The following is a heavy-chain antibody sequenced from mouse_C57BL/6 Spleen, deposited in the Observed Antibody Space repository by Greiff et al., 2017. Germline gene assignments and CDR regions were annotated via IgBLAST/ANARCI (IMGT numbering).Heavy chain of an antibody. V-gene: IGHV1-80*01. CDR2: IYPGDGDT. CDR1: GYAFSSYW. D-gene: IGHD3-3*01. J-gene: IGHJ2*01. CDR3: ARSGLVYYFDY. Sequence: VQLQQSGAELVKPGASVKISCTASGYAFSSYWMNWVKQRPGKGLEWIGRIYPGDGDTKYYGKFKGKATLTAAKSSSTAYMQLSSLTSEDFAVYFCARSGLVYYFDYWGQGTTLTVSS.